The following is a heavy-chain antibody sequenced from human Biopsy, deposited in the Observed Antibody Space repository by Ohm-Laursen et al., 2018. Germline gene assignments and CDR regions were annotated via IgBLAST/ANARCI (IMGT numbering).Heavy chain of an antibody. Sequence: SLRLSCTAFGFTFSSYAMSWVRQSPGKGLEWVSSLHDRGVTYYADSVKGRFTISGDNSKNTLYLQMNGLRAEDTAVYFCQGGHLPPGQFYGVDAWGQGTTVTVSS. CDR2: LHDRGVT. J-gene: IGHJ6*02. V-gene: IGHV3-23*01. CDR3: QGGHLPPGQFYGVDA. CDR1: GFTFSSYA. D-gene: IGHD3-16*01.